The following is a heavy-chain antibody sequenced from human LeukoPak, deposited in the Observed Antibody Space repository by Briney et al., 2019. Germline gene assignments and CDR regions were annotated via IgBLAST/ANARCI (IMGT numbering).Heavy chain of an antibody. D-gene: IGHD6-13*01. Sequence: ASVTVSCKASGYTFTGYYMHWVRQAPGQGLEWMGWINPNSGGTNYAQKFQGRVTMTRDTSISTAYMELSRLRSDDTAVYYCARGSRIAAAGTYYWGQGTLVTVSS. V-gene: IGHV1-2*02. CDR3: ARGSRIAAAGTYY. CDR2: INPNSGGT. J-gene: IGHJ4*02. CDR1: GYTFTGYY.